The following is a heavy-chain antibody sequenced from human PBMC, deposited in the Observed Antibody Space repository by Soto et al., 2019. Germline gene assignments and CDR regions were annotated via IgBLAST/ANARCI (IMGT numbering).Heavy chain of an antibody. CDR3: ATTPGSSSDNWFDP. J-gene: IGHJ5*02. CDR2: IDPSDSYT. Sequence: GESLKISCRSSGDSFTRYWISWVRQMPGKGLEWMGRIDPSDSYTNYSPSFQGHVTISADKSISTAYLQWSSLKASDTAMYYCATTPGSSSDNWFDPWGQGTLVTVSS. V-gene: IGHV5-10-1*01. D-gene: IGHD6-13*01. CDR1: GDSFTRYW.